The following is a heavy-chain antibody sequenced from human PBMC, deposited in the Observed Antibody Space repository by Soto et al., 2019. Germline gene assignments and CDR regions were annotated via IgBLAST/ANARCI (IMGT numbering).Heavy chain of an antibody. CDR1: ETIFSSYT. D-gene: IGHD3-16*01. J-gene: IGHJ6*02. CDR3: ARGLGGRMDD. Sequence: QVQLVQSGAEVKKPGSRQRVSCKDSETIFSSYTISWVRQAPGQGLEWMGRIIPILGETNSAQKFQGRVTLTADKSTNTAYMELNSLRLEDTALYYCARGLGGRMDDWGQGTTVTVSS. V-gene: IGHV1-69*08. CDR2: IIPILGET.